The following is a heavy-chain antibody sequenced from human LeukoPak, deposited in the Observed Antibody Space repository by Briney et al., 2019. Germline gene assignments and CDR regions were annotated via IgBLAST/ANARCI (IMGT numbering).Heavy chain of an antibody. CDR1: GFPFSSYG. CDR3: AKDHTTAAFDY. Sequence: PGGSLRLSCVASGFPFSSYGMHWVRQAPGKGLEWVAVISYDGSNKYYADSVKGRFTISRDNSKNTLYLQMNSLRAEDTAVYYCAKDHTTAAFDYWGQGTLVTVSS. J-gene: IGHJ4*02. CDR2: ISYDGSNK. D-gene: IGHD4-11*01. V-gene: IGHV3-30*18.